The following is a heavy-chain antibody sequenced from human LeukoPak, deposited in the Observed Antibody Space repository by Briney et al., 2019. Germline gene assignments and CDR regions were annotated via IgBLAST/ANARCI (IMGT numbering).Heavy chain of an antibody. Sequence: GGSLRLSCAASGFTFSSYAMSWVRQAPGKGLEWVSSISTSAVTYYGDSVKGRFTTSRDNSKNTLHLQMNSLRAGDTAIYYCAKEGGGSGWSWDCWGQGTLVTVS. CDR3: AKEGGGSGWSWDC. CDR2: ISTSAVT. V-gene: IGHV3-23*01. CDR1: GFTFSSYA. D-gene: IGHD6-19*01. J-gene: IGHJ4*02.